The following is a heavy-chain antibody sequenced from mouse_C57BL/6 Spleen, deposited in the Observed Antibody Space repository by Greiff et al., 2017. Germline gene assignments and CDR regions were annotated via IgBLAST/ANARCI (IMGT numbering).Heavy chain of an antibody. CDR2: IWSGGST. J-gene: IGHJ4*01. V-gene: IGHV2-2*01. CDR1: GFSLTSYG. Sequence: QVQLKESGPGLVQPSQSLSITCPVSGFSLTSYGVHWVRPSPGKGLEWLGVIWSGGSTDYNAAFISRLSISKDNSKSQVFFIMNSLQADDTAIYYCSSYGSSYAMDYWGQGTSVTVSS. D-gene: IGHD1-1*01. CDR3: SSYGSSYAMDY.